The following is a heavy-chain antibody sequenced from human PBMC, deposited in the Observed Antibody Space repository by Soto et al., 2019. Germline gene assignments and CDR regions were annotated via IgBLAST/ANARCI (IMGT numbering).Heavy chain of an antibody. CDR3: ARPGNTPTNDEGFDY. J-gene: IGHJ4*02. D-gene: IGHD1-1*01. CDR1: GFTFSSYA. Sequence: PGGSLRLSCAASGFTFSSYAMHWVRQAPGKGLEWVAVISYDGSNKYYADSVKGRFTISRDNSKNTLYLQMNSLRAEDTAVYYCARPGNTPTNDEGFDYWGQGTLVTVSS. CDR2: ISYDGSNK. V-gene: IGHV3-30-3*01.